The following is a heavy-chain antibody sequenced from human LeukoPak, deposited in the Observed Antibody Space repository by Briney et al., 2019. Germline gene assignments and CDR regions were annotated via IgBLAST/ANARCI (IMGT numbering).Heavy chain of an antibody. CDR3: ASSSSSSDYNWFDP. CDR2: INTDGSST. Sequence: PGGSLRLSCAASGFTFSSYWMHWVRQAPGKGLVWVSRINTDGSSTSYADSVKGRFTISRDNAKNTLYLQMNSLRAEDTAVYYCASSSSSSDYNWFDPWGQGTLVTVSS. D-gene: IGHD6-6*01. J-gene: IGHJ5*02. CDR1: GFTFSSYW. V-gene: IGHV3-74*01.